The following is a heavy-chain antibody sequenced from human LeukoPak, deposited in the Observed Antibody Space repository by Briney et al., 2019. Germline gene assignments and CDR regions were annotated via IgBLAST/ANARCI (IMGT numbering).Heavy chain of an antibody. CDR1: GFTVSSNY. CDR3: ARIDYGDPGYFDY. D-gene: IGHD4-17*01. J-gene: IGHJ4*02. CDR2: IYSGSTT. V-gene: IGHV3-66*01. Sequence: GGSLRLSCAASGFTVSSNYMSWVRQAPGKGLEWVSVIYSGSTTYYPDSVKGRFTISRDNSKNTLYLQMDSLRAEDTAVYYCARIDYGDPGYFDYWAREPWSPSPQ.